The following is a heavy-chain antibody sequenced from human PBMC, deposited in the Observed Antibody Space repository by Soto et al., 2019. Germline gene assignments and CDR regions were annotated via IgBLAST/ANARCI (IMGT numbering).Heavy chain of an antibody. V-gene: IGHV4-31*03. CDR2: IYYSGST. Sequence: QVQLQESGPGLVKPSQTLSLTCTVSGGSISSGGYYWSWIRQHPGKGLEWIGYIYYSGSTYYNPSLKSRVTISVDTSKNQFSLKLSSVTAADTAVYYCARAVTLSPKVVVITTYGGDAFDIWGQGTMVTVSS. D-gene: IGHD3-22*01. J-gene: IGHJ3*02. CDR3: ARAVTLSPKVVVITTYGGDAFDI. CDR1: GGSISSGGYY.